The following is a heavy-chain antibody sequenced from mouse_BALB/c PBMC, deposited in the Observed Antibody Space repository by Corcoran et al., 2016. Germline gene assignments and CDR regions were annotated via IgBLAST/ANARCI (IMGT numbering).Heavy chain of an antibody. CDR1: GYSFTGYY. Sequence: EVQLQKSGPELVKPGASVKISCKASGYSFTGYYMHWVKQSHVKSLEWIGRINPYNGATSYNQNFKDKASLTVDKSSSTAYMELHSLTSEDSAVYYCARSLYGNGAMDYWVKEPQSPSPQ. V-gene: IGHV1-26*01. J-gene: IGHJ4*01. CDR2: INPYNGAT. CDR3: ARSLYGNGAMDY. D-gene: IGHD2-1*01.